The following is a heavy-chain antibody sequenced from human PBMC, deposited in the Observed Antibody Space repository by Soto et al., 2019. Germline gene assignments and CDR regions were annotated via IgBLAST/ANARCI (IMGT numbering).Heavy chain of an antibody. CDR2: IDHDGPT. V-gene: IGHV3-74*01. J-gene: IGHJ4*02. CDR1: GFTFSNYW. CDR3: LRDSHGDY. Sequence: EVQLVESGGGLVQPGGSLRLSCAGSGFTFSNYWMHWVRQAPGKGLEWVSRIDHDGPTDYADSVRARFTISRDNAENTLYLQMNRLRPEDTAVYYCLRDSHGDYWGQGTLVTVSS.